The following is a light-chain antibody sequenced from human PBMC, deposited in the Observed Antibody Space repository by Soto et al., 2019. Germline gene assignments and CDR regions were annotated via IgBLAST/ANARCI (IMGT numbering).Light chain of an antibody. J-gene: IGLJ1*01. V-gene: IGLV2-14*03. CDR3: SSFRSSSTSYV. CDR1: SSDIGDSNY. Sequence: QSALTQPASVSGSPGQSITISCTGTSSDIGDSNYVSWYQQHPGKAPKLVIYEVSNRPSGVSNRFSGSKSANTASLTISGLQAEDEADYYCSSFRSSSTSYVFGTGTKLTVL. CDR2: EVS.